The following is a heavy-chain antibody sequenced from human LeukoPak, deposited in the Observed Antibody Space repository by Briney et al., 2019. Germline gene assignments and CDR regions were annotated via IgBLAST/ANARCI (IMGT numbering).Heavy chain of an antibody. J-gene: IGHJ6*02. Sequence: PSETLSLTCAVYGGSFSGYYWSWIRQPPGKGLEWIGEINHSGSTNYNPSLKSRVTISVDTSKNQFSLKLSSVTAADTAVYCCARGYSSSWYRYYYYYYGMDVWGQGTTVTVSS. CDR3: ARGYSSSWYRYYYYYYGMDV. CDR1: GGSFSGYY. V-gene: IGHV4-34*01. D-gene: IGHD6-13*01. CDR2: INHSGST.